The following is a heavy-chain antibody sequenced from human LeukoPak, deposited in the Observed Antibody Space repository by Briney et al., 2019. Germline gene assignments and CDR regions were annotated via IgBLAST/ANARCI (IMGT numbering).Heavy chain of an antibody. V-gene: IGHV3-7*01. CDR3: VSDEYERKFDC. CDR2: IKHDGSKQ. D-gene: IGHD6-6*01. CDR1: GFTFSLYW. J-gene: IGHJ4*02. Sequence: GGSLRLSRAASGFTFSLYWRSCVRQAPGKGRECVSNIKHDGSKQYYVDSVKGRFTFSRDTSKNSLYRQRNSLRAEDTAVYYVVSDEYERKFDCWGQGTLVTVSS.